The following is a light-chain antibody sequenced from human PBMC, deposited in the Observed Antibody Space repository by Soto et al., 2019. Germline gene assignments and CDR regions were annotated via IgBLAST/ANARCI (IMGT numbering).Light chain of an antibody. Sequence: AIQLTQSPSSLSASLGYRVTITCRASQGIRSALGWYQQKPGKVPKLLIYAASTLQSGVPSRFSGSGSGTHFTLTISSLQPEDFATYYCLLYFSYFWAFGQGTKVDIK. J-gene: IGKJ1*01. CDR3: LLYFSYFWA. CDR1: QGIRSA. CDR2: AAS. V-gene: IGKV1-6*01.